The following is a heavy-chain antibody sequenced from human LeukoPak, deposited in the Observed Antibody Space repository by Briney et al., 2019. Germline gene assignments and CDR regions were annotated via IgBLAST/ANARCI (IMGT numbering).Heavy chain of an antibody. CDR3: ARHGRGGDGFDI. CDR1: GYGFTIFD. Sequence: GASVNVSCKASGYGFTIFDINWVRPATGQGLEWMGWMSPHSANTGYDQRFQGRVTMTRDTSTNTAFLELSSLRSEDTALYYCARHGRGGDGFDIWGQGTKVTVSS. V-gene: IGHV1-8*01. D-gene: IGHD3-10*01. J-gene: IGHJ3*02. CDR2: MSPHSANT.